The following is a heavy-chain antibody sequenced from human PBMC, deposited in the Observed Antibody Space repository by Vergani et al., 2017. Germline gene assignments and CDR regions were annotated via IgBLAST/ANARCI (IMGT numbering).Heavy chain of an antibody. CDR1: GFTFSSYG. CDR2: IWYDGSNK. CDR3: ARDRSGYWERFDP. J-gene: IGHJ5*02. D-gene: IGHD3-22*01. Sequence: QVQLVESGGGVVQPGRSLRLSCAASGFTFSSYGMHWVRQAPGKGLEWVAVIWYDGSNKYYADSVKGRFTISRDNSKNTLYLQMNSLRAEDTAVYYCARDRSGYWERFDPWGQGTLVTVSS. V-gene: IGHV3-33*01.